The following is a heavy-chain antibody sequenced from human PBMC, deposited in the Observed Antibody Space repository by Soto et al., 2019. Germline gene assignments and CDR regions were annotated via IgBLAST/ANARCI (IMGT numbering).Heavy chain of an antibody. J-gene: IGHJ5*02. CDR2: ISSSSSYI. Sequence: EVQLVESGGGLVKPGGSLRLSCAASGFTFSSYSMNWVRQAPGKGLEWVSSISSSSSYIYYADSVKGRFTISRDNAKNSVFLPVNSLRAEDTAVYYCAGPPGFAPWGQGTLVTVSS. CDR1: GFTFSSYS. V-gene: IGHV3-21*04. CDR3: AGPPGFAP.